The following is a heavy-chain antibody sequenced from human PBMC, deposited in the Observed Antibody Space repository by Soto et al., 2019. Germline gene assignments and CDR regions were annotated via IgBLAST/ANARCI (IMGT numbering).Heavy chain of an antibody. J-gene: IGHJ6*03. D-gene: IGHD2-21*01. V-gene: IGHV4-34*01. Sequence: SETLSLTCVVSGGSLSDYFWSLIRQPPGMALEWIGEINHLGSINYNPSLKSRVTMSVDTSKNQFSLTLNSVTAADTATYYCARGGISHWAYFYYMDVWDRGTTVTVSS. CDR3: ARGGISHWAYFYYMDV. CDR1: GGSLSDYF. CDR2: INHLGSI.